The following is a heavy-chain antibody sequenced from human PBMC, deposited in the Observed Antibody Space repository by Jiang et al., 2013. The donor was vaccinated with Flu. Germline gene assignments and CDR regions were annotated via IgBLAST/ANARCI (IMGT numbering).Heavy chain of an antibody. CDR3: ARARNDYGDSRAGIDN. CDR2: ISHSGST. J-gene: IGHJ4*02. CDR1: GAYISSYY. D-gene: IGHD4-17*01. V-gene: IGHV4-59*01. Sequence: GPGLVKPSETLSLTCSVSGAYISSYYWNWIRQPPGKALEWIGYISHSGSTNCNPSLKSRLNISVDTSKNQFSLKLTSVTAADTAVYYCARARNDYGDSRAGIDNWGQGTLVTVSS.